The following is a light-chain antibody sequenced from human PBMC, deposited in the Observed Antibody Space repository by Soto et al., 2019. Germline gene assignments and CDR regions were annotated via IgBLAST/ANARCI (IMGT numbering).Light chain of an antibody. Sequence: EIVLTQSPDTVSVSPGERVTLSCRASQNIFSNDLAWDQQKPGQAHRLLIYGASTRATGIADRFSGGGSGTDFTLTISRLEPEDFALYHYQQRSNGPFTFCQRTRLEIK. V-gene: IGKV3D-20*02. CDR2: GAS. CDR1: QNIFSND. J-gene: IGKJ5*01. CDR3: QQRSNGPFT.